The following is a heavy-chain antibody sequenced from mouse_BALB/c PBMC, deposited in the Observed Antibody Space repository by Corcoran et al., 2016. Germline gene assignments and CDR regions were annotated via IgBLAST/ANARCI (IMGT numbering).Heavy chain of an antibody. J-gene: IGHJ1*01. V-gene: IGHV9-4*02. CDR1: GYTLTTAG. CDR2: INTHSGVP. CDR3: ADWYFDV. Sequence: QIQLVQSGPELKKPGETVRISCKASGYTLTTAGMQWVQKMPGKGLKWIGWINTHSGVPKYAEDFKGRFAFSLETSASTAYLQISNLKNEDTATYFCADWYFDVWGAGTTVTVSS.